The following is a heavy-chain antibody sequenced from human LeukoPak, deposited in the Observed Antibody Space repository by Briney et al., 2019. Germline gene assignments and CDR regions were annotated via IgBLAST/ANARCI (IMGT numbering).Heavy chain of an antibody. CDR1: GFTFSSYS. Sequence: GGSLRLSCAASGFTFSSYSMNWVRQAPGKGLEWVSSISSSSSYIYYADSVKGRFTISRDNAKNSLYLQMNSLRAEDTAVYYCARDERYCSSTSCYMWNYWGQGTLVTVSS. V-gene: IGHV3-21*01. D-gene: IGHD2-2*02. J-gene: IGHJ4*02. CDR3: ARDERYCSSTSCYMWNY. CDR2: ISSSSSYI.